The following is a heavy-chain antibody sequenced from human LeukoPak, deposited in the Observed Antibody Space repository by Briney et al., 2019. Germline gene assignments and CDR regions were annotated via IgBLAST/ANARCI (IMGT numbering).Heavy chain of an antibody. CDR3: ANRGVGYFYMDV. D-gene: IGHD2-15*01. Sequence: GGSLRLSCAASGFTFSSYGMHWVRQAPGRGLEWVSGISISGDNKYYADSVKGRFTISRDNSKNTLYLQMNSLRAEDTAVYFCANRGVGYFYMDVWGKGTTVTVSS. V-gene: IGHV3-23*01. CDR2: ISISGDNK. CDR1: GFTFSSYG. J-gene: IGHJ6*03.